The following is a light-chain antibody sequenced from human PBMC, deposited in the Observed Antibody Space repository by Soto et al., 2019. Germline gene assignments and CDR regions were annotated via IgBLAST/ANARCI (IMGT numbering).Light chain of an antibody. V-gene: IGKV3-20*01. J-gene: IGKJ2*01. Sequence: EIVLTQSPDTLSLSPGEGATLSCRASQTVSNSFLAWYQQKPGQAPRLLIYSASSRATGLPDRFSGRGSGTEFTLTIRRLEHEDFALYYCQQYGASHRNFGQGNTLAIK. CDR2: SAS. CDR3: QQYGASHRN. CDR1: QTVSNSF.